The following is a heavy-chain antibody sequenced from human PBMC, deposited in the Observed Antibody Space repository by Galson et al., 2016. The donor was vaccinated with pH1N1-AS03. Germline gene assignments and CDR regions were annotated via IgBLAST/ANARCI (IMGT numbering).Heavy chain of an antibody. CDR3: ARSGDYGDY. Sequence: SVKVSCKASGYTFTSYDINWVRQATGQGLEWMGWMNPNSGNTGYAQKFRGRVTMTRNTSVRTAYMELGSLRSEDTAVYYWARSGDYGDYWGQGTLVTVSS. J-gene: IGHJ4*02. V-gene: IGHV1-8*02. CDR1: GYTFTSYD. D-gene: IGHD4-17*01. CDR2: MNPNSGNT.